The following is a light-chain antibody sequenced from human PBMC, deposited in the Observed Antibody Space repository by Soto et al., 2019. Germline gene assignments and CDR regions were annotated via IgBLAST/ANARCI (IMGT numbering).Light chain of an antibody. CDR2: DAS. CDR3: QQYNSYSQT. CDR1: QSISSW. J-gene: IGKJ1*01. Sequence: DIQMTQSPSTLSASVGDRVTITCRASQSISSWLAWYQQKPGKAPKLLIYDASSLESGVPSRFSGSGSGTEFTLTISSLQPDDCATYDCQQYNSYSQTIGQGTKVEIK. V-gene: IGKV1-5*01.